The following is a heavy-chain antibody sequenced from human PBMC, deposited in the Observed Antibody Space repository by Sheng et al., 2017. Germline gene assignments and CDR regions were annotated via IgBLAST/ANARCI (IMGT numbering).Heavy chain of an antibody. CDR1: GGSFSGYY. CDR2: INHSGST. V-gene: IGHV4-34*01. D-gene: IGHD3-3*01. CDR3: ARGAIFGVVACMDV. J-gene: IGHJ6*02. Sequence: QVQLQQWGAGLLKPSETLSLTCAVYGGSFSGYYWSWIRQPPGKGLEWIGEINHSGSTNYNPSLKSRVTISVDTSKNQFSLKLSSVTAADTAVYYCARGAIFGVVACMDVWGQGTTVTVSS.